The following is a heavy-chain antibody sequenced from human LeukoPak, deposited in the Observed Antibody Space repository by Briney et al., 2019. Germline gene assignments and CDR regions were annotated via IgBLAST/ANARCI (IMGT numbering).Heavy chain of an antibody. D-gene: IGHD6-13*01. J-gene: IGHJ4*02. Sequence: GGSLRLSCAASGFTFSSYAMSWVRQAPGRGLEWVSAISGSGGSTYYADSVKGRFTISRDKSRNTLYLQMNSLRAEDTAVYYCAKVDSSSWIYYFDYWGQGTLVTVSS. CDR2: ISGSGGST. CDR1: GFTFSSYA. V-gene: IGHV3-23*01. CDR3: AKVDSSSWIYYFDY.